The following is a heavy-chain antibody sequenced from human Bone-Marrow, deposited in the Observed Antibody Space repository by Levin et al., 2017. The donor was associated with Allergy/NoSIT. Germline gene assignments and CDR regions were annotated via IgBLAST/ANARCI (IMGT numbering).Heavy chain of an antibody. CDR2: IYDFGST. CDR3: ARAAFHGSGSYYWFDP. J-gene: IGHJ5*02. Sequence: SQTLSLTCSVSGGSISTSYWSWVRQPPGKGLEWIGYIYDFGSTNYNPSLRSRVTISGDTSKNQFSLNLSSVTAADTAVYYCARAAFHGSGSYYWFDPWGQGALVTVSS. D-gene: IGHD3-10*01. V-gene: IGHV4-59*01. CDR1: GGSISTSY.